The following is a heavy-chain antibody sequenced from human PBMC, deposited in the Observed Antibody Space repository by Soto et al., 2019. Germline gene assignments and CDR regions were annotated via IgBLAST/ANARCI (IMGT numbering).Heavy chain of an antibody. Sequence: QVQLVESGGGVVQPGRSLRLSCIASGFTFSTHVLHWVRQAPGEGLEWVAGISVDGGSTHYTDSVKGRFTVSRDNAKNTVYLQMDSLTVEETTVYYCAREDESSGHAGTFKHWGQGTLVTVSS. CDR1: GFTFSTHV. J-gene: IGHJ1*01. CDR2: ISVDGGST. V-gene: IGHV3-30*14. D-gene: IGHD3-22*01. CDR3: AREDESSGHAGTFKH.